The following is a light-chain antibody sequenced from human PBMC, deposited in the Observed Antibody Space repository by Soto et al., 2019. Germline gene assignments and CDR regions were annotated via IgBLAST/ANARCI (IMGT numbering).Light chain of an antibody. J-gene: IGKJ2*03. V-gene: IGKV3-11*01. Sequence: EIVLTQSPATLSLSPGERATLSCRASQSVSSSLAWYQQKPGQAPRLLIYDASNRATGIPARFSGGGSGTDFMLTISRLEPEYFAVYYCQQRSNWYSFGQGTKLEIK. CDR2: DAS. CDR1: QSVSSS. CDR3: QQRSNWYS.